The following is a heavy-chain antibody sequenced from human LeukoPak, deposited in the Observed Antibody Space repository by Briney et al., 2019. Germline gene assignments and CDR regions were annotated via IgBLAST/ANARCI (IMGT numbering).Heavy chain of an antibody. CDR2: INTDGSTT. V-gene: IGHV3-74*01. CDR3: ARGYYYDSSGYDY. CDR1: GFTFSNYW. Sequence: GGSLRLSCAASGFTFSNYWMHWVRQAPGKGLVWVTRINTDGSTTSYADSVEGRFTISRDNAKNTLYLQMNSLRAEDTAVYYCARGYYYDSSGYDYWGQGTLVTVSS. J-gene: IGHJ4*02. D-gene: IGHD3-22*01.